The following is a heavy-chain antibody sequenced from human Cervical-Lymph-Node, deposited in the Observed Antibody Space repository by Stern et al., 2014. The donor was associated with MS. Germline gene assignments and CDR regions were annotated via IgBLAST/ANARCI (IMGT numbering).Heavy chain of an antibody. CDR1: GFTFSTYW. CDR3: ARDLVAATRRGSFDI. CDR2: IKQDGSEQ. J-gene: IGHJ3*02. Sequence: EVQLVESGGGLVQPGGSLRLSCVASGFTFSTYWMTWVRQSPGQGLEWVANIKQDGSEQYYANPVKGRFSISRDNAKNSMYLQMNSLRVEDTAVYYCARDLVAATRRGSFDIWGQGTMVTVSS. V-gene: IGHV3-7*01. D-gene: IGHD1-26*01.